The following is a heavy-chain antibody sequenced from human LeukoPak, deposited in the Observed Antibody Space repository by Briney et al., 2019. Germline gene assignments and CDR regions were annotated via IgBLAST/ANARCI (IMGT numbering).Heavy chain of an antibody. CDR3: ARGSTYYYGSGSYYHLYYYYMDV. V-gene: IGHV1-69*13. J-gene: IGHJ6*03. D-gene: IGHD3-10*01. Sequence: SVKVSCKASGGTFSSYAISWVRQAPGQGLEWMGGIIPIFGTANYAQKFQGRVTITADESTSTAYMELSSLRSEDTAVYYCARGSTYYYGSGSYYHLYYYYMDVWGKGTTVTISS. CDR2: IIPIFGTA. CDR1: GGTFSSYA.